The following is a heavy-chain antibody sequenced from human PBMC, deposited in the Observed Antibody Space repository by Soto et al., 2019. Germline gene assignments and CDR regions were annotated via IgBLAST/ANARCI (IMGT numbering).Heavy chain of an antibody. V-gene: IGHV3-33*01. CDR2: IWYDGSNK. Sequence: GGSLRLSCAASGFTFSSYGMHWVRQAPGKGLEWVAVIWYDGSNKYYADSVKGRFTISRDNSKNTLYLQMNSLRAEDTAVYYCARDGTYSRGEYYFDYWGQGTLVTVSS. CDR3: ARDGTYSRGEYYFDY. CDR1: GFTFSSYG. D-gene: IGHD2-21*01. J-gene: IGHJ4*02.